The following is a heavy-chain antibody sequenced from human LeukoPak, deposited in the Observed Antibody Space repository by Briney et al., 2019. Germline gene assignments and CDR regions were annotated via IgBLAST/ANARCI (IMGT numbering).Heavy chain of an antibody. CDR1: GYSISSGYY. J-gene: IGHJ4*02. CDR3: ARETYSSGWYITHN. V-gene: IGHV4-38-2*02. D-gene: IGHD6-19*01. CDR2: IYHSGST. Sequence: SETLSLTCTVSGYSISSGYYWGWIRQPPGKGLEWIGSIYHSGSTYYNPSLKSRVTISVDTSKNQFSLKLSSVTAADTALYYCARETYSSGWYITHNWGQGTLVTVSP.